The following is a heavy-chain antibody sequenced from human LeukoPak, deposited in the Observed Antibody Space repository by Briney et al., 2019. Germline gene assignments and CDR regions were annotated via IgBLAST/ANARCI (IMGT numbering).Heavy chain of an antibody. CDR3: ARGPRSVVTGNYYGMDV. D-gene: IGHD4-23*01. CDR1: GYTFTSYA. CDR2: INTNTGNP. Sequence: GASVKVSCKASGYTFTSYAMNWVRQAPGQGLEWMGWINTNTGNPTYAQGFTGRFVFSLDTSVSTAYLQISSLKAEDTAVYYCARGPRSVVTGNYYGMDVWGLGTTVTVSS. J-gene: IGHJ6*02. V-gene: IGHV7-4-1*02.